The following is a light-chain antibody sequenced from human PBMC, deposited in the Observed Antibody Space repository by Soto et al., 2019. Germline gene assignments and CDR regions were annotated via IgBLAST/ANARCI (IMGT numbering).Light chain of an antibody. CDR2: DAS. V-gene: IGKV3-20*01. Sequence: EFVLTQSPGTLSLSPGERATLSCRASQTVRNNYLAWYQQKPGQAPRLLIYDASSRATGIPDRFSGGGSGTDFTLTISRLEHEDFEVYYCQQYGRSPFTLGPGTKVDIK. CDR3: QQYGRSPFT. J-gene: IGKJ3*01. CDR1: QTVRNNY.